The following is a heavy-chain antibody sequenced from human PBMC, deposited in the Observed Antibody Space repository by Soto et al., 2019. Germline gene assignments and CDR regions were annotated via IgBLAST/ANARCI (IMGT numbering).Heavy chain of an antibody. CDR3: ARGGVTNWFDH. D-gene: IGHD2-21*02. J-gene: IGHJ5*02. CDR1: GGSISSGDYY. CDR2: IYYSGST. V-gene: IGHV4-30-4*01. Sequence: SETLSLTCTVSGGSISSGDYYWSWIRQPPGKGLEWIGYIYYSGSTYYNPSLKSRVTISVETSKNQFSLKLSSVTAADTAVYYCARGGVTNWFDHWGQGTLVTVSS.